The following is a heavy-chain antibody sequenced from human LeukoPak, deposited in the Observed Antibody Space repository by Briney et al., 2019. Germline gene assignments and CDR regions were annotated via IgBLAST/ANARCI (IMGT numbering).Heavy chain of an antibody. D-gene: IGHD3-22*01. CDR3: ARLEYDSSGSLDALDI. V-gene: IGHV5-51*01. CDR1: GYSFISNG. Sequence: GESLKISCKGSGYSFISNGIGWGRQMPGKGREWMGMVYPCDGDTRYSPSFRAHGTISADNSIPTAYLQWRSLKASDTAMYYCARLEYDSSGSLDALDIWGQGTMVTVSS. CDR2: VYPCDGDT. J-gene: IGHJ3*02.